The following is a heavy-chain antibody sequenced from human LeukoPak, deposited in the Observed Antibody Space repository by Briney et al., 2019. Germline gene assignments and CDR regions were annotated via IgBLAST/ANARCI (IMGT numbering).Heavy chain of an antibody. CDR3: ARGGDFWSGYYTRNDAFDI. CDR2: IYYSGST. J-gene: IGHJ3*02. D-gene: IGHD3-3*01. CDR1: GGSISSYY. Sequence: SETLSLTCTVSGGSISSYYWSWIRQPPGKGLEWIGYIYYSGSTNYNPSLKSRVTISVDTSKNQFSLKLSSVTAADTAVYYCARGGDFWSGYYTRNDAFDIWGQGTMVTVSS. V-gene: IGHV4-59*01.